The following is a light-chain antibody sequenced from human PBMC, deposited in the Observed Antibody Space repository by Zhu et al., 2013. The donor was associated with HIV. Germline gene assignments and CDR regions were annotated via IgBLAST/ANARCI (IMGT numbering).Light chain of an antibody. CDR1: QSVATN. CDR2: TAS. CDR3: QQYDDWPPWT. J-gene: IGKJ1*01. Sequence: EIVMTQSPDTLSVSPGEKVTLSCRASQSVATNLAWYQQKPGQAPRLLIHTASTRAIGIPARYSGSGSGTDFTFTISSLQAEDFAVYYCQQYDDWPPWTFGQGTKVEI. V-gene: IGKV3-15*01.